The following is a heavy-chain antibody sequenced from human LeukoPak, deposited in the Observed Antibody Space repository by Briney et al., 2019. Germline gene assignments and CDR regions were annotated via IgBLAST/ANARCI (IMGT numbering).Heavy chain of an antibody. CDR2: INPNSGGT. CDR1: GYTFTDYY. V-gene: IGHV1-2*02. J-gene: IGHJ3*02. Sequence: ASVNVSCKTSGYTFTDYYIHWVRQAPGQGLEWMGWINPNSGGTYYAQKFQGRVTVTRDTSISTAYMELSRLRSDDTAVYYCARDQALNIIVGVIVGAFDIWGQGTVVTVSS. CDR3: ARDQALNIIVGVIVGAFDI. D-gene: IGHD3-16*02.